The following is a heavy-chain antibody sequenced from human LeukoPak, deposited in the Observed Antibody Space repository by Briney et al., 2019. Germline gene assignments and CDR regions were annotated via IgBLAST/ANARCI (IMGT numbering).Heavy chain of an antibody. CDR1: GGSISSYY. CDR2: IYTSGST. J-gene: IGHJ5*02. Sequence: TSETLSLTCTVSGGSISSYYWSWIRQPAGKGLEWIGRIYTSGSTNYNPSLKSRVTMSVDTSKNQFSLKLSSVTAADTAVYYCARDRYYYGSGSHLDPWGQGTLVTVSS. D-gene: IGHD3-10*01. V-gene: IGHV4-4*07. CDR3: ARDRYYYGSGSHLDP.